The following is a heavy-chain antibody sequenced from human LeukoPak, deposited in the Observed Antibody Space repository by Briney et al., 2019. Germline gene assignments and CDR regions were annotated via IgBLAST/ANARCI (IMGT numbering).Heavy chain of an antibody. CDR1: GFTFSNYA. D-gene: IGHD3-3*01. V-gene: IGHV3-23*01. CDR2: LTGNSNNP. J-gene: IGHJ5*02. CDR3: AKCAKTPEGGSGWCNWFDT. Sequence: PGGSLRHSCRASGFTFSNYAMNWVRQTPGKGLEWVSSLTGNSNNPNYADSVKGWFTISRDNSKNTLYLQMNSLRAEDTALYSCAKCAKTPEGGSGWCNWFDTWGQGTLVIVSS.